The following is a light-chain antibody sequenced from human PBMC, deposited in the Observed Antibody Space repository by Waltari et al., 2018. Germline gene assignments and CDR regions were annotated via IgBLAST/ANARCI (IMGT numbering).Light chain of an antibody. J-gene: IGLJ3*02. CDR1: SSDVGSYNL. CDR3: CSYAGSSTLV. Sequence: QSALTQPASVSGSPGQSLTISCTGTSSDVGSYNLVSWYQQHPGKAPKLMVYRFSGSKSGNSASLTISGLQAEDEADYYCCSYAGSSTLVFGGGTKVTVL. V-gene: IGLV2-23*01.